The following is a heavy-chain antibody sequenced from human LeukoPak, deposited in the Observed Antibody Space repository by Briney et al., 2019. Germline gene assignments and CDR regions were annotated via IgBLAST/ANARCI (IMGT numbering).Heavy chain of an antibody. J-gene: IGHJ4*02. CDR1: GGSISSGGYY. D-gene: IGHD6-13*01. V-gene: IGHV4-31*03. CDR3: VHTPGYSSSWYGSHPPPYFDY. Sequence: SETLSLTCTVSGGSISSGGYYWSWIRQHPGKGLEWIGYIYYSGSTYYNPSLKSRVTISVDTSKNQFSLKLSSVTAADTAVYYCVHTPGYSSSWYGSHPPPYFDYWGQGTLVTVSS. CDR2: IYYSGST.